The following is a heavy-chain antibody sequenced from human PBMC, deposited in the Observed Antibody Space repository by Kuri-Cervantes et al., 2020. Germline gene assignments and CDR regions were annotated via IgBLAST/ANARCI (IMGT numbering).Heavy chain of an antibody. Sequence: LSLTCAASGFTFSSYEMNWVRQAPGKGLEWVSYISSSGSTIYYDDSVKGRFTISRDNAKNSLYLQMNSLRAEDTAVYYCASQGDLGYWGQGTLVTVSS. J-gene: IGHJ4*02. CDR3: ASQGDLGY. V-gene: IGHV3-48*03. CDR1: GFTFSSYE. D-gene: IGHD3-16*01. CDR2: ISSSGSTI.